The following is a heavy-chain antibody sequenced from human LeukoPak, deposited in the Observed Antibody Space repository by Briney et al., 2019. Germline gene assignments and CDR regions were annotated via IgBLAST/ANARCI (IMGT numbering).Heavy chain of an antibody. CDR2: IWYDGSNK. V-gene: IGHV3-33*01. CDR3: ARDSNTVTTWLDAFDI. CDR1: GFTFSSYG. Sequence: GGSLRLSCAASGFTFSSYGMHWVRQAPGKGLEWVAVIWYDGSNKYCADSVKGRFTISRDNSKNTLYLQMNSLRAEDTAVYYCARDSNTVTTWLDAFDIWGQGTMVTVSS. J-gene: IGHJ3*02. D-gene: IGHD4-17*01.